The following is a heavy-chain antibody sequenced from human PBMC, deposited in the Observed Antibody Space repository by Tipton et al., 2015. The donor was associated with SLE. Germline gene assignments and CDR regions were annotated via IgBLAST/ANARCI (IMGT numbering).Heavy chain of an antibody. CDR3: ARDRPYYGSGSYNKFDL. CDR1: GGSIISGGYC. D-gene: IGHD3-10*01. CDR2: IYFTGST. J-gene: IGHJ5*02. Sequence: TLSLTCTVSGGSIISGGYCWSWILQKPGKGLEWSGHIYFTGSTYYNPSLKSRVAISGDTSKNQVSLQLSAVTAADTAVYYCARDRPYYGSGSYNKFDLWGQGTLVTVSS. V-gene: IGHV4-31*03.